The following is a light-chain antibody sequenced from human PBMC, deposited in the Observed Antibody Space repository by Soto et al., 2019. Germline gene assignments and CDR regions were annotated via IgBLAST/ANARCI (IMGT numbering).Light chain of an antibody. CDR2: AAS. CDR3: QQSYITTYT. Sequence: DIQMTQSPSSLSASVGDTVTITCRASQSISVHLNWYQQKPGKVPKLLIYAASNLQSGVPLRFSGSGSETDFALTISSLQPEDFATYYCQQSYITTYTFGQGTKLEIK. V-gene: IGKV1-39*01. J-gene: IGKJ2*01. CDR1: QSISVH.